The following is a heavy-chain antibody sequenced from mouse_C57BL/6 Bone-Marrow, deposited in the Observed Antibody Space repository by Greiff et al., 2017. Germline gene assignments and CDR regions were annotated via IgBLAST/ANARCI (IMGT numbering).Heavy chain of an antibody. Sequence: EVQLVESGGGLVKPGGSLKLSCAASGFTFSDYGMHWVRQAPEKGLEWVAYISSGSSTINYADKVKGRFTIPRDNSKTTLFLQMTSLRSEDTAMYYCARDGCYFYWYFDVWGTGTTVTVSS. V-gene: IGHV5-17*01. CDR3: ARDGCYFYWYFDV. CDR2: ISSGSSTI. D-gene: IGHD2-3*01. J-gene: IGHJ1*03. CDR1: GFTFSDYG.